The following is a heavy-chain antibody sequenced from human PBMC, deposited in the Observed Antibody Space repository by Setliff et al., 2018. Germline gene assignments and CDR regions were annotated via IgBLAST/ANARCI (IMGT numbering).Heavy chain of an antibody. D-gene: IGHD6-19*01. Sequence: PSETLSLTCGVSGGSFSDYYWTWIRQSPGKGLEWIGEISYLGSTNYNPSLKSRVVISTDTSNNRFSLLLRSVTAADTAVYYCARHKTGAVGTGEHFQHWGQGTLVTVSS. CDR3: ARHKTGAVGTGEHFQH. V-gene: IGHV4-34*01. CDR2: ISYLGST. CDR1: GGSFSDYY. J-gene: IGHJ1*01.